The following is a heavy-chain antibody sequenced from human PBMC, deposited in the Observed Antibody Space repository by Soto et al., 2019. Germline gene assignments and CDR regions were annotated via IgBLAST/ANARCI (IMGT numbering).Heavy chain of an antibody. D-gene: IGHD3-22*01. J-gene: IGHJ6*02. Sequence: QVQLVESGGGVVQPGRSLRLSCAASGFTFSSYAMHWVRQAPGKGLEWVSVISYDGSNKYYADSVKGRFTISRDNSKNTLYLQMNRLRAEDTAVYYCARGRDGYNDTYYYYGMDVWGQGTTVTVSS. V-gene: IGHV3-30-3*01. CDR1: GFTFSSYA. CDR3: ARGRDGYNDTYYYYGMDV. CDR2: ISYDGSNK.